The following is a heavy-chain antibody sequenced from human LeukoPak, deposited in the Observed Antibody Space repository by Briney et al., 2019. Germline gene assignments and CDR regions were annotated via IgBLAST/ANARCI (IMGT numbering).Heavy chain of an antibody. CDR3: ARDHCSANSCYEDYYNGLDV. V-gene: IGHV1-2*02. CDR1: GYTFTAYY. Sequence: ASVKVSCKASGYTFTAYYLQWVRLAPGHRLEWMGWINTKIGGTEYAQRFQGRVTMTRDTSISTAYMDLSRLRSDDTAVYYCARDHCSANSCYEDYYNGLDVWGQGTTVTVSS. J-gene: IGHJ6*02. D-gene: IGHD2-2*01. CDR2: INTKIGGT.